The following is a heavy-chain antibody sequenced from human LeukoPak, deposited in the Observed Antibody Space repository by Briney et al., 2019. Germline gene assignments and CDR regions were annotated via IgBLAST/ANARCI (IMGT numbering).Heavy chain of an antibody. V-gene: IGHV5-51*01. Sequence: GESLKISCKASGYSFSTYWIGWVRQMPGEGLEWMGIIYPGDSDTRYSPSFQGQVTISADKSINTAYLQWSSLKASDTAMYYCARHSGSYSSWFDPWGQGTLVTVSS. CDR2: IYPGDSDT. D-gene: IGHD1-26*01. CDR1: GYSFSTYW. CDR3: ARHSGSYSSWFDP. J-gene: IGHJ5*02.